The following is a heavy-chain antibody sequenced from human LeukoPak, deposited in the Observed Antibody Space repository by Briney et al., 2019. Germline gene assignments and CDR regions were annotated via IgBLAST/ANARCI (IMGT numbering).Heavy chain of an antibody. Sequence: PGGSLRLSCAASGFTFSTSAMNWVRQVPGKGLEWVSSIDYDSSHIYYAAVVRGRFTISRDNARDSVYLQMDSLRVEDTAVYYCTRDPLRYLRVGHYDYWGQGTLVAVSS. CDR1: GFTFSTSA. V-gene: IGHV3-21*01. J-gene: IGHJ4*02. CDR2: IDYDSSHI. CDR3: TRDPLRYLRVGHYDY. D-gene: IGHD3-9*01.